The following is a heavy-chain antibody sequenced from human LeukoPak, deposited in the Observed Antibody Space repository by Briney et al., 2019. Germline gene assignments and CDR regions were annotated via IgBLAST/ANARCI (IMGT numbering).Heavy chain of an antibody. V-gene: IGHV4-34*12. CDR2: IFYSGST. J-gene: IGHJ4*02. Sequence: PSETLSLTCAVYGGSFSGYYWSWIRQPPGKGLEWIGNIFYSGSTYYNPSLKSRVTISVDTSKNQFSLKLSSVTAADTAVYYCARLGANYFDYWGQGTLVTVSS. CDR1: GGSFSGYY. D-gene: IGHD1-26*01. CDR3: ARLGANYFDY.